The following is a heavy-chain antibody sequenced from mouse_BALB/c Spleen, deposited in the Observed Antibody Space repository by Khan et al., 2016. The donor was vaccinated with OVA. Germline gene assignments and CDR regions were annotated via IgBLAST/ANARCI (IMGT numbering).Heavy chain of an antibody. Sequence: QVQLQQSGAELVKPGASVKLSCKTSGYTFTSYWSQWVKQRSGQGLGWIGEIFPGTGTTYFNENFKGKATLTIDTSSSPAFMQLSSLTSEDSADYFCARSYFGNYEFAYWGQGTLVTVSA. CDR1: GYTFTSYW. V-gene: IGHV1S132*01. J-gene: IGHJ3*01. CDR2: IFPGTGTT. D-gene: IGHD2-10*01. CDR3: ARSYFGNYEFAY.